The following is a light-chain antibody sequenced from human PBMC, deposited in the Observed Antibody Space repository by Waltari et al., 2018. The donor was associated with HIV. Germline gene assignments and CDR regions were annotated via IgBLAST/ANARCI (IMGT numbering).Light chain of an antibody. Sequence: DIQLTQSPSSLSASVGDRVTITCRASQSISSFLNWYQQKPGKAPKVLIYAASSLQSGVPSRFSGSGSGTDFTLTISSLQPEDFATYYCQQSFSTPPTFGGGTKVELK. CDR2: AAS. V-gene: IGKV1-39*01. J-gene: IGKJ4*01. CDR1: QSISSF. CDR3: QQSFSTPPT.